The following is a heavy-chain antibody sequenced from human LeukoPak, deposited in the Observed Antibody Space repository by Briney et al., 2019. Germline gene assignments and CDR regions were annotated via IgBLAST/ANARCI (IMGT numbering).Heavy chain of an antibody. Sequence: ASVKVSCTASGYTFTSYGISWVRQAPGQGLEWMGWINTKTGNPTFAQGFTGRFVFSLDTSVSTAYLQISNVKPEDTAVYYCVRRNWENNYYYYMDVWGKGTTVTVSS. J-gene: IGHJ6*03. CDR2: INTKTGNP. CDR3: VRRNWENNYYYYMDV. D-gene: IGHD1-26*01. V-gene: IGHV7-4-1*02. CDR1: GYTFTSYG.